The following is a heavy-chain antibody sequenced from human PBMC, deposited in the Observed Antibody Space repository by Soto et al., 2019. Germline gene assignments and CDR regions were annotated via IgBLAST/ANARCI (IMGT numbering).Heavy chain of an antibody. CDR1: GDSVSSNSAA. J-gene: IGHJ5*02. D-gene: IGHD5-18*01. Sequence: LSLTCVISGDSVSSNSAAWNWIRQSPSRGLEWLGRTYYRSKWYNDYAVSVKSRITINPDTSKNQFSLQLNSVTPEDTAVYYCAREKGTAMEKGWFDPWGQGTLVTVSS. CDR3: AREKGTAMEKGWFDP. V-gene: IGHV6-1*01. CDR2: TYYRSKWYN.